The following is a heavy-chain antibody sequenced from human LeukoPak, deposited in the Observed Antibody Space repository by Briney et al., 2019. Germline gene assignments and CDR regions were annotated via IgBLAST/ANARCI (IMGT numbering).Heavy chain of an antibody. CDR1: GGTFSSYA. CDR3: ARANYGDKRGGAFDI. V-gene: IGHV1-69*04. D-gene: IGHD4-17*01. CDR2: IVPILGIA. J-gene: IGHJ3*02. Sequence: GASVKVSCKASGGTFSSYAISWVRQAPGQGLEWMGRIVPILGIANYAQKFQGRVTITADKSTSTAYMELSSLRSEDTAVYYCARANYGDKRGGAFDIWGQGTMVTVSS.